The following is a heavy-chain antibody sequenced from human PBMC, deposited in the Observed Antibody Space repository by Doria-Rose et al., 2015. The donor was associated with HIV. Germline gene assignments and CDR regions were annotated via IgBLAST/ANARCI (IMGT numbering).Heavy chain of an antibody. CDR3: TKSHNNFWSGSYYDY. D-gene: IGHD3-3*01. CDR2: IRSKAYGGTT. J-gene: IGHJ4*02. Sequence: EWLGFIRSKAYGGTTEYAASLKDRFTISRDDSNTIAYLHMNSLKTEDTAVYFCTKSHNNFWSGSYYDYWGPGTLVTVSS. V-gene: IGHV3-49*02.